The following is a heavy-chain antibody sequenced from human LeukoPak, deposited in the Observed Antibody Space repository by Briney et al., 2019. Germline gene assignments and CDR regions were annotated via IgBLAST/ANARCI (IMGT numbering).Heavy chain of an antibody. CDR1: GFTFSDYY. Sequence: GGSLRLSCEASGFTFSDYYMSWICQAPGEGLEWVSYITSSGSTIYYADSMKGRFTISRDNAKHSLFLQLDSLRAEDTAVYYCARIGRPAAFDIWGQGTLVIVSS. J-gene: IGHJ3*02. V-gene: IGHV3-11*01. D-gene: IGHD6-6*01. CDR3: ARIGRPAAFDI. CDR2: ITSSGSTI.